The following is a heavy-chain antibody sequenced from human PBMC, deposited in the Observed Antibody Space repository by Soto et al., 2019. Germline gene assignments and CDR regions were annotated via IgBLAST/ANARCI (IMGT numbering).Heavy chain of an antibody. CDR3: AIVRVADSPLDH. V-gene: IGHV3-30*02. CDR2: MSYDGSAK. D-gene: IGHD3-10*02. CDR1: GFIFSNNG. J-gene: IGHJ4*02. Sequence: GGSLRLSCEGSGFIFSNNGMHWVRQAPGKGLEWVAFMSYDGSAKFLADSVKGRFTISRDNSKSTLFLHMSSLRAEDTAMYYCAIVRVADSPLDHWGQGTLVTVSS.